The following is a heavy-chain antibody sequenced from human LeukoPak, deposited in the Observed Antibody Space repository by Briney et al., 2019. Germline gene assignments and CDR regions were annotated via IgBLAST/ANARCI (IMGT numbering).Heavy chain of an antibody. D-gene: IGHD3-10*01. CDR1: GFTFSSYG. V-gene: IGHV3-30*03. CDR2: ISYDGSNK. Sequence: GGSLRLSCAASGFTFSSYGMHWVRQAPGKGLEWVAVISYDGSNKYYADSVKGRFTISRDNSKNTLYLQMNSLRAEDTAVYYCARVPQWFGDHDAFDIWGQGTMVTVSS. CDR3: ARVPQWFGDHDAFDI. J-gene: IGHJ3*02.